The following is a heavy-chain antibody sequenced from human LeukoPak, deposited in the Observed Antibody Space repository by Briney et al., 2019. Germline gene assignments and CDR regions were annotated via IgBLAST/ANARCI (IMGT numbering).Heavy chain of an antibody. CDR1: GDTFSSYA. CDR3: AREVGGYYGEDYYYYYMDV. J-gene: IGHJ6*03. CDR2: IIPTFGTA. D-gene: IGHD3-3*01. Sequence: SVKVSCKASGDTFSSYAISWVRQAPGQGLEWMGWIIPTFGTANYAQKFQGRVTITTDESTSTAYMELSSLRSEDTAVYYCAREVGGYYGEDYYYYYMDVWGKGTTVTVSS. V-gene: IGHV1-69*05.